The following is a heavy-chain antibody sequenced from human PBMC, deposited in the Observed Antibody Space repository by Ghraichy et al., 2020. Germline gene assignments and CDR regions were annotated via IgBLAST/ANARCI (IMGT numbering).Heavy chain of an antibody. CDR3: ARGPYCSGGSCYSKYYYFYGMDV. V-gene: IGHV3-74*01. D-gene: IGHD2-15*01. Sequence: GGSLRLSCAASGFTFSSYWMHWVRQAAGKGLVWVSRINSDGSSRSYADSVKGRFTISRDNAKNTLYLQMNSMRAEDTAVYYCARGPYCSGGSCYSKYYYFYGMDVWGQGTTVTVSS. CDR1: GFTFSSYW. J-gene: IGHJ6*02. CDR2: INSDGSSR.